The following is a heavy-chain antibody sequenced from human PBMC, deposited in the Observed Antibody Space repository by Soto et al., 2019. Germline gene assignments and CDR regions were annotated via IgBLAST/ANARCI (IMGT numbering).Heavy chain of an antibody. Sequence: SETLSLTCTVSGGSISSYYWSCIRQPPGKGLEWIGYIYYSGSTNYNPSLKSRVTISVDTSKNQFSLKLSSVTAADTAVYYCARGSYGGNSWGQGTLVTVSS. CDR1: GGSISSYY. V-gene: IGHV4-59*01. J-gene: IGHJ4*02. CDR2: IYYSGST. D-gene: IGHD4-17*01. CDR3: ARGSYGGNS.